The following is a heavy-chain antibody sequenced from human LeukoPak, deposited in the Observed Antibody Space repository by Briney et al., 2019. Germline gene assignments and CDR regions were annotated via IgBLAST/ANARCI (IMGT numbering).Heavy chain of an antibody. D-gene: IGHD3-16*01. CDR3: TPGPGGAFDI. CDR2: IYYSGST. CDR1: GGSISSSSYY. Sequence: SVTLSLTCTVSGGSISSSSYYWGWIRQPPGKGLEWIGSIYYSGSTYYNPSLKSRVTISVDTSKNQFSLKLSSVTAADTAVYYCTPGPGGAFDIWGQGTMVTVSS. V-gene: IGHV4-39*01. J-gene: IGHJ3*02.